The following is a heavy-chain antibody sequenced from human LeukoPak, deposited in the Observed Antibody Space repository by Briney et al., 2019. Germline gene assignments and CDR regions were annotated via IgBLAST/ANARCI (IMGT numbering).Heavy chain of an antibody. J-gene: IGHJ6*02. CDR1: GGSFSGYY. Sequence: PSETLSLTCAVYGGSFSGYYWSWIRQHPGKGLEWIGYIYYSGSTYYNPSLKSRVTISVDTSKNQFSLKLSSVTAADTAVYYCVGEDYYYGMDVWGQGTTVTVSS. V-gene: IGHV4-31*11. CDR3: VGEDYYYGMDV. D-gene: IGHD2-21*01. CDR2: IYYSGST.